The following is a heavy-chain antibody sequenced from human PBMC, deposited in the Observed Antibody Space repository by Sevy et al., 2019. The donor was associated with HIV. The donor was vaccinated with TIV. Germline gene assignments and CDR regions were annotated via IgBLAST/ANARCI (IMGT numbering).Heavy chain of an antibody. D-gene: IGHD3-16*01. CDR2: MNQDGTER. Sequence: GGSLRLSCAASGFSFSTYWMTWVRQAPGKGLEWVATMNQDGTERVYVDSVKGRFTISRDNTKTSLFLQMNGLSAEDTGVYYCVREGLGGFSYSLDCWGQGTLVTVSS. V-gene: IGHV3-7*01. CDR3: VREGLGGFSYSLDC. J-gene: IGHJ4*02. CDR1: GFSFSTYW.